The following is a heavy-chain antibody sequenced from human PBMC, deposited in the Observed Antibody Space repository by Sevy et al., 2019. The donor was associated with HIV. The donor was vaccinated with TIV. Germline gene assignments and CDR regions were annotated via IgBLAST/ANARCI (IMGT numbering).Heavy chain of an antibody. J-gene: IGHJ6*02. CDR2: IYYKGRT. V-gene: IGHV4-59*01. CDR1: GASISSYY. Sequence: SETLSLTCTVSGASISSYYWSWIRQPPGKGLEWVGYIYYKGRTNYNPSLKSRVTISVDTSKNQFSLKLISVTAADTAVYYCARSLADYYYGMDVWGQGTTVTVSS. CDR3: ARSLADYYYGMDV.